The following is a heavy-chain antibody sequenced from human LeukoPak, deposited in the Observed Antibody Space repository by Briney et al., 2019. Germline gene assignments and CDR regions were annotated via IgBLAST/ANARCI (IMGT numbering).Heavy chain of an antibody. D-gene: IGHD4-23*01. CDR3: ARDSLSTVVTPWSYAFDI. J-gene: IGHJ3*02. Sequence: ASVKVSCKASGYTFTSYGISWVRQAPGQGLEWMGWISAYNGNTNYAQKLQGRVTMTTDTSTSTAYMVLRSLRSDDTAVYYCARDSLSTVVTPWSYAFDIWGQGTMVTVSS. V-gene: IGHV1-18*01. CDR1: GYTFTSYG. CDR2: ISAYNGNT.